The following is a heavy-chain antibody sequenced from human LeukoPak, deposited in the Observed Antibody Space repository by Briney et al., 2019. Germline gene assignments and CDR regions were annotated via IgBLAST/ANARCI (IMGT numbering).Heavy chain of an antibody. CDR2: ISGSGGST. D-gene: IGHD2-2*01. CDR3: ATKPTYCSSTSCYYYYGMDV. Sequence: GGSLRLSCAASGFTFSSYAMSWVRQAPGKGLEWVSAISGSGGSTYYADSVKGRFTISRDNSKNTLYLQMNSLRAEDTAVYYCATKPTYCSSTSCYYYYGMDVWGQGTTVTVSS. J-gene: IGHJ6*02. CDR1: GFTFSSYA. V-gene: IGHV3-23*01.